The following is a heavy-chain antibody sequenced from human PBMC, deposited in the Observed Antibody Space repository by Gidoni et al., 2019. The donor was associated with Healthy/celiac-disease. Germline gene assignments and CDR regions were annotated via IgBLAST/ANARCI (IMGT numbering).Heavy chain of an antibody. D-gene: IGHD6-6*01. CDR1: GFNFSSYA. CDR3: ARQAARRVGAFDY. V-gene: IGHV3-30-3*01. Sequence: QVQLVESGGGVVQPGRSLRRSCAASGFNFSSYAMHWVRQAPGKGLEWVAVLSYDASNKYYSDSVKGRFTISRDNSKNTLYLQMNSRRAEDTAVYYCARQAARRVGAFDYWGQGTLVTVSS. J-gene: IGHJ4*02. CDR2: LSYDASNK.